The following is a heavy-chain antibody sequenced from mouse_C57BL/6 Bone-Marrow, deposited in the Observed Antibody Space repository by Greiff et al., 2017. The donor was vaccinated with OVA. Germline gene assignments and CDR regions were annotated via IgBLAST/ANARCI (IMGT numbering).Heavy chain of an antibody. CDR1: GYAFTNYL. D-gene: IGHD2-1*01. CDR3: ARYGTYHKDY. J-gene: IGHJ2*01. Sequence: QVQLEESGAELVRPGTSVKVSCKASGYAFTNYLIEWVKPRPGQGLEWIGVINPVSGGTNYNEKFKGKATLTADKSSSTAYMQLSSPTSTDAAVTFCARYGTYHKDYWGQGTTLTVSS. CDR2: INPVSGGT. V-gene: IGHV1-54*01.